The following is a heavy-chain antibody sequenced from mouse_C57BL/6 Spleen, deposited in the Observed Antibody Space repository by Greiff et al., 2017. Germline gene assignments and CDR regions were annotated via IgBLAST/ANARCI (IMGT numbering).Heavy chain of an antibody. V-gene: IGHV1-9*01. CDR1: GYTFTGYW. CDR2: ILPGSGST. J-gene: IGHJ4*01. CDR3: ARSRYYGSSYDYAMDY. Sequence: VKLMESGAELMKPGASVKLSCKATGYTFTGYWIEWVKQRPGHGLEWIGEILPGSGSTNYNEKFKGKATFTADTSSNTAYMQLSSLTTEDSAIYYCARSRYYGSSYDYAMDYWGQGTSVTVSS. D-gene: IGHD1-1*01.